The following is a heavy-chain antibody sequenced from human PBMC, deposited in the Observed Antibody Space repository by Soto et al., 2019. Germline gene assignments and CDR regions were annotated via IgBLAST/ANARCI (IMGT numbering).Heavy chain of an antibody. CDR2: ISAYNGNK. V-gene: IGHV1-18*04. Sequence: QVQLVQSGSEVKKPGASVKVSCKTSGYTFIDYGISWVRQAPGHGPEWMGWISAYNGNKKYAERVQDRVTMTTDTSTNTAFMELRSLRSDATAAYYGARQDYCTTSTCYTAHQAYWGQGTLVTVSS. J-gene: IGHJ4*02. CDR1: GYTFIDYG. CDR3: ARQDYCTTSTCYTAHQAY. D-gene: IGHD2-8*01.